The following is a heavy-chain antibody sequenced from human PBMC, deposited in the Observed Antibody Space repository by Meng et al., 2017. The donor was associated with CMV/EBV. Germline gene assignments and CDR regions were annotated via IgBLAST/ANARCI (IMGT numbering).Heavy chain of an antibody. CDR1: GFTFSSYS. D-gene: IGHD6-6*01. CDR2: ISYDGSNK. J-gene: IGHJ6*02. V-gene: IGHV3-30*03. CDR3: ARGLKPELIAARPYYYYGMDV. Sequence: GGSLRLSCAASGFTFSSYSMNWVRQAPGKGLEWVAVISYDGSNKYYADSVKGRFTISRDNSKNTLYLQMNSLRAEDTAVYYCARGLKPELIAARPYYYYGMDVWGQGTTVTVSS.